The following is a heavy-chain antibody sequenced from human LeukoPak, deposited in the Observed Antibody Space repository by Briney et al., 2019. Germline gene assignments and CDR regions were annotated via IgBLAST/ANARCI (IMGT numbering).Heavy chain of an antibody. CDR2: MNPNSGNT. Sequence: GQVLEWMGWMNPNSGNTGYAQKFQGRVTMTRDTSISTAYMELSGLRSDDTAVYYCARENDYWGQGTLVTISS. CDR3: ARENDY. J-gene: IGHJ4*02. V-gene: IGHV1-2*02.